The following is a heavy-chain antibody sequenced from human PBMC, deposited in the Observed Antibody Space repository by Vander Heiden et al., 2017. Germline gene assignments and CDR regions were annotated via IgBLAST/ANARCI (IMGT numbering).Heavy chain of an antibody. V-gene: IGHV4-4*07. J-gene: IGHJ3*02. CDR2: IYTSGTT. D-gene: IGHD2-2*01. Sequence: QVQLQESGPGLVRPSETLALTCTVSGGSISSYKWSWLRPPAGKGLEYIGRIYTSGTTNYNPSLKSRVTMSVDTAKNQFSLILSSVTAADTAVYYCARVLGPAARGAFDIWGQGTMVTVSS. CDR1: GGSISSYK. CDR3: ARVLGPAARGAFDI.